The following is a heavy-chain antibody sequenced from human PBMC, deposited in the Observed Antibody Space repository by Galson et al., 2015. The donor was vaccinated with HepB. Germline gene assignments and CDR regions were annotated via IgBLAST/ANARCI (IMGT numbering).Heavy chain of an antibody. CDR1: GFTFSSYG. V-gene: IGHV3-30*18. D-gene: IGHD6-13*01. J-gene: IGHJ6*02. CDR3: AKDLSLGRRERAAAGRHYYYYYGMDV. Sequence: SLRLSCAASGFTFSSYGVHWVRQAPGKGLEWVAVISYDGSNKYYADSVKGRFTISRDNSKNTLYLQMNSLRAKDTAVYYCAKDLSLGRRERAAAGRHYYYYYGMDVWGQGTTVTVSS. CDR2: ISYDGSNK.